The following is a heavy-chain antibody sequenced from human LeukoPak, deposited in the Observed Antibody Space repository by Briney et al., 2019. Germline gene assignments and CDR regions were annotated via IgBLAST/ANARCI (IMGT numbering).Heavy chain of an antibody. V-gene: IGHV3-64D*09. CDR2: ISSNGGRK. CDR1: GFTFSSYA. D-gene: IGHD6-19*01. CDR3: VKTLISVAGTGAFDI. Sequence: PGGSLRLSCSASGFTFSSYAMHWVRQAPGKGLEYFSVISSNGGRKYYADSVKGRFTISRDNSKNTLYLQMSSLRAEDTAVYYCVKTLISVAGTGAFDIWGQGTMVTVSS. J-gene: IGHJ3*02.